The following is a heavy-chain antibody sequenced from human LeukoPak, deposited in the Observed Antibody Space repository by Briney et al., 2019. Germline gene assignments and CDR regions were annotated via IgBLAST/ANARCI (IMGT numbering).Heavy chain of an antibody. J-gene: IGHJ5*02. V-gene: IGHV3-30*02. D-gene: IGHD6-19*01. CDR3: ATMQWLEGVDWFDP. CDR1: GFIFSNYV. CDR2: IRYDESNK. Sequence: GGSLRLSCAASGFIFSNYVMHWVREAPGKGLEWVAFIRYDESNKFYADSVKGRFTISRDNSKNILFLQMNSLRAEDTAVYYCATMQWLEGVDWFDPWGQGTLVTVSS.